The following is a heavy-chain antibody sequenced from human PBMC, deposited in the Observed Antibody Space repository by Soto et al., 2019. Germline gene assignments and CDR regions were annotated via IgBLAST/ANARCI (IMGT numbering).Heavy chain of an antibody. Sequence: QVHLVESGGGVVRPGGSLRLSCAASGFTFSTHAMHWVRQAPGKGLEWVALISYDGTTKYYAGSVKGRFTISRDNSKNTLYLQMNSLRGEDMAIYYCARDRPYSSSWYPEYWGQGTLVTVSS. CDR2: ISYDGTTK. V-gene: IGHV3-30-3*01. CDR1: GFTFSTHA. J-gene: IGHJ4*02. D-gene: IGHD6-13*01. CDR3: ARDRPYSSSWYPEY.